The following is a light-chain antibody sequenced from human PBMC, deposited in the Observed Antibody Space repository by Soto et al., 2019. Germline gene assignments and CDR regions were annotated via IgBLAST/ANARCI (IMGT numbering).Light chain of an antibody. Sequence: QSALTQPPSVSGAPGQRVTISCSGSNSNFGAGYDVHWYQQVPGTAPKLLIFRNSNRPSGVPDRFSGSKSGTSASLAITGLQAEDEADYYCQSYDSSLSAYVFGTGTKLTVL. CDR1: NSNFGAGYD. V-gene: IGLV1-40*01. J-gene: IGLJ1*01. CDR2: RNS. CDR3: QSYDSSLSAYV.